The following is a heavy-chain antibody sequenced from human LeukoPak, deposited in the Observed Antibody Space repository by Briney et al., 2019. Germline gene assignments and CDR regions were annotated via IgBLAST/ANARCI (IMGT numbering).Heavy chain of an antibody. Sequence: SETLSLTCAVYGGSFSGYYWSWIRQPPGKGLDWIGEINHSGSTNYNPSLKSRVTISVDTSKNQFSLKLSSVTAADTAVYYCASGRYYDFWSGYYNGLDYWGQGTLVTVSS. D-gene: IGHD3-3*01. CDR2: INHSGST. V-gene: IGHV4-34*01. CDR1: GGSFSGYY. CDR3: ASGRYYDFWSGYYNGLDY. J-gene: IGHJ4*02.